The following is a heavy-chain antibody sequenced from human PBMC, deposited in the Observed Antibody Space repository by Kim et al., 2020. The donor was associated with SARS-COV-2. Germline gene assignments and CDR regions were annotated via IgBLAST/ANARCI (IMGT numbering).Heavy chain of an antibody. CDR2: ISWNSGSI. D-gene: IGHD5-12*01. CDR1: GFTFGYDA. Sequence: SLRLFCSASGFTFGYDAMHWVLQVPVKVLEWVSGISWNSGSIGYADSVKGRFTISRDNDKNSRDLQMNSLSYEYTAFSYFSQDISPWRYYYYYGMDV. V-gene: IGHV3-9*01. J-gene: IGHJ6*01. CDR3: SQDISPWRYYYYYGMDV.